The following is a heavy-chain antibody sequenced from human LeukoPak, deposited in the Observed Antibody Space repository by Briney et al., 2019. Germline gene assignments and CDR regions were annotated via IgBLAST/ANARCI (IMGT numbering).Heavy chain of an antibody. V-gene: IGHV4-30-4*07. D-gene: IGHD3-10*01. CDR2: IYYSGST. J-gene: IGHJ6*03. Sequence: SETLSLTCAVSGGSISSGGYSWSWIRQPPGKGLEWIGYIYYSGSTYYNPSLKSRVTISVDTSKNQFSLKLSSVTAADTAVYYCARTTMVRGTYYMDVWGKGTTVTISS. CDR1: GGSISSGGYS. CDR3: ARTTMVRGTYYMDV.